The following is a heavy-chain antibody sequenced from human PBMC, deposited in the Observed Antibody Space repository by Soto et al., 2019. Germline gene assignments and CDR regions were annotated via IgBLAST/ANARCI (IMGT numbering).Heavy chain of an antibody. Sequence: QVQLQESGPGLVKPSETLSLTCTVSGCSINNYYWSWIRQPPGKGLEWIGYIYYTGSMNYNPSLKSRGTISLGTSKNLFSLEVRSVTAADTAIYYCARGNVATVTTTPHDIWGQGTMVTVYS. J-gene: IGHJ3*02. CDR1: GCSINNYY. CDR2: IYYTGSM. D-gene: IGHD4-17*01. V-gene: IGHV4-59*01. CDR3: ARGNVATVTTTPHDI.